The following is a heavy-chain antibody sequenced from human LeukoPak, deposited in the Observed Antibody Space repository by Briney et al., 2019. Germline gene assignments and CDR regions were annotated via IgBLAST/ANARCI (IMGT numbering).Heavy chain of an antibody. CDR1: GYTFTTYY. V-gene: IGHV1-46*01. CDR2: INPSGGST. Sequence: VASVKVSCKASGYTFTTYYIHWVRQAPGQGLEWMGIINPSGGSTSYAQKFQGRVTMTRDMSTSTVYMELSSLRSEDTAVYYCARDPHLYDSSGREVNDAFDIWGQGTMVTVSS. D-gene: IGHD3-22*01. CDR3: ARDPHLYDSSGREVNDAFDI. J-gene: IGHJ3*02.